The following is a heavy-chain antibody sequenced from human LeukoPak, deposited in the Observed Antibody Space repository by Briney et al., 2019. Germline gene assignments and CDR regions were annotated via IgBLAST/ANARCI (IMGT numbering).Heavy chain of an antibody. Sequence: PGGSLRLSCAASGFTFSIYAMSWVRQAPGKGLEWVSAISGSGGTTYYADSVKGRFSISRDNSKNTLYLQMNSLRAEDTAVYYCAKGANYSPDYWGQGTLVTVSS. V-gene: IGHV3-23*01. CDR2: ISGSGGTT. D-gene: IGHD5-24*01. CDR1: GFTFSIYA. J-gene: IGHJ4*02. CDR3: AKGANYSPDY.